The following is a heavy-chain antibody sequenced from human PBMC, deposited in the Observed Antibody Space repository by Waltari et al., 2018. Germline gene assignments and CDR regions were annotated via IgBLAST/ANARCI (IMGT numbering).Heavy chain of an antibody. J-gene: IGHJ5*02. CDR3: ARGSGGFWSGYVRGNWFDP. V-gene: IGHV3-48*03. D-gene: IGHD3-3*01. CDR1: GFNLSFYE. Sequence: EVQLVESGGGWEQPGGSLRLSCRVSGFNLSFYEMNWVRQAPGKGLEWISYISSSGNTISYADSVQGRFFISRDTAKQSLYLQMKGLRVEDTAIYYCARGSGGFWSGYVRGNWFDPWGLGTLVTVSP. CDR2: ISSSGNTI.